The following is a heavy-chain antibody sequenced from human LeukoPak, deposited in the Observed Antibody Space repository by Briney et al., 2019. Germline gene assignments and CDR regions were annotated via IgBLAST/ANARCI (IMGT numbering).Heavy chain of an antibody. V-gene: IGHV1-8*01. CDR2: MNPNSGNT. D-gene: IGHD4-17*01. J-gene: IGHJ5*02. CDR3: AADYGDYAYNWFDP. Sequence: ASVKVSCKASGYTFTSYDINWVRQATGQGLEWMGWMNPNSGNTGYAQKFQGRVTMTRNTSISTAYMELSSLRSEDTAVYYCAADYGDYAYNWFDPGGQGTLVTVSS. CDR1: GYTFTSYD.